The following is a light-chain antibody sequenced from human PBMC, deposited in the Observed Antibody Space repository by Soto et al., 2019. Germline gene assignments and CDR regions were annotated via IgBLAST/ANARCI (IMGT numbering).Light chain of an antibody. CDR1: QSCRLN. J-gene: IGKJ1*01. CDR3: QQYNNWPTWT. CDR2: GAS. Sequence: EIVMTQSPATLSVSPGERAALSCRASQSCRLNLAWYQQDPGQAPRLLIYGASTRATGIPARFSGSRSGTEFTLTISSLQSEDFAVYYCQQYNNWPTWTFGQGTKVDI. V-gene: IGKV3-15*01.